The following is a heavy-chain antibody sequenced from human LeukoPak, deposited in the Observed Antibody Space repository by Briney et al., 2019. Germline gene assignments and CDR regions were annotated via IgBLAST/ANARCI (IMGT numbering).Heavy chain of an antibody. CDR1: GGSISSYY. Sequence: SETLSLTCTVSGGSISSYYWSWIRQPPGKGLEWIGYIYYSGNTNYNPSLKSRVTISVDTSKNQFSLKLSSVTAADTAVYYCARVGRTEYYYYMDVWGKGTTVTISS. CDR2: IYYSGNT. CDR3: ARVGRTEYYYYMDV. V-gene: IGHV4-59*01. J-gene: IGHJ6*03. D-gene: IGHD1-14*01.